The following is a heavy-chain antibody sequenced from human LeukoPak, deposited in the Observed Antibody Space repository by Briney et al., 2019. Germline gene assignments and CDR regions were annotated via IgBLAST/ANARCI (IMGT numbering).Heavy chain of an antibody. Sequence: PGGSLRLSCAASGFTFSSYAMHWVRQAPGKGLEWVAVISYDGSNKYYADSVKGRFTISRDNSKNTLYLQMNSLRAEDTAVYYCAREETHTSTYAFDIWGQGTMVTVSS. D-gene: IGHD2-2*02. CDR1: GFTFSSYA. J-gene: IGHJ3*02. V-gene: IGHV3-30-3*01. CDR2: ISYDGSNK. CDR3: AREETHTSTYAFDI.